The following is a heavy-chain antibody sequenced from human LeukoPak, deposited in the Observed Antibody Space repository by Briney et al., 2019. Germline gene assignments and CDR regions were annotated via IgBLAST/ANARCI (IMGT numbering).Heavy chain of an antibody. J-gene: IGHJ4*02. Sequence: PSETLSLTCSVSGDSISTDTYYWGWIRQPPGKGQEWIGTIYFSGSTYYSPSLKSRVTISVDTSKNQFSLNLTSVTAADTAVYYCARRIILTDFDYWGRGTLVTVAS. D-gene: IGHD1-14*01. CDR1: GDSISTDTYY. V-gene: IGHV4-39*01. CDR3: ARRIILTDFDY. CDR2: IYFSGST.